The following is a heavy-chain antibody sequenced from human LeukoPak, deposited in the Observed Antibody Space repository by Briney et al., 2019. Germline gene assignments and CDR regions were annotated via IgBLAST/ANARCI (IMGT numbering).Heavy chain of an antibody. J-gene: IGHJ3*02. CDR3: ARDSPWELLAFDI. CDR2: IYYSGST. V-gene: IGHV4-31*03. D-gene: IGHD1-26*01. Sequence: SQTLSLTCTVSGGSISSGGYYWSWIRQHPGKGLEWIGYIYYSGSTYYNPSLKSRVTISVDTSKNQFSLKLSSATAADTAVYYCARDSPWELLAFDIWGQGTMVTVSS. CDR1: GGSISSGGYY.